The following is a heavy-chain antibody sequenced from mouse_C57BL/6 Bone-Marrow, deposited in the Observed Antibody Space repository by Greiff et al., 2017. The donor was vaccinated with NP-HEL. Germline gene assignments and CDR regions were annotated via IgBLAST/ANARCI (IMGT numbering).Heavy chain of an antibody. J-gene: IGHJ2*01. CDR1: GYAFSSSW. CDR3: ARSARRGFDY. Sequence: QVQLQQSGPELVKPGASVKISCKASGYAFSSSWMNWVKQRPGKGLEWIGRIYPGDGDTNYNGKFKGKATLTADKSSSTAYMQLSSLTSEDSAVYVCARSARRGFDYWGQGTTLTVSS. V-gene: IGHV1-82*01. CDR2: IYPGDGDT.